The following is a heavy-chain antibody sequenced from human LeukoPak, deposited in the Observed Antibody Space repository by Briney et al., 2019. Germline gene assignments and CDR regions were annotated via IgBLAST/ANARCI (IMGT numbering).Heavy chain of an antibody. CDR3: ARLFSAARPIYNWFDP. V-gene: IGHV3-7*01. Sequence: PGGSLRLSCAASGFTFSSYEMNWVRQAPGKGLEWVANIKQDGSEKYYVDSVKGRFTISRDNAKNSLYLQMNSLRAEDTAVYYCARLFSAARPIYNWFDPWGQGTLVTVSS. D-gene: IGHD6-6*01. J-gene: IGHJ5*02. CDR1: GFTFSSYE. CDR2: IKQDGSEK.